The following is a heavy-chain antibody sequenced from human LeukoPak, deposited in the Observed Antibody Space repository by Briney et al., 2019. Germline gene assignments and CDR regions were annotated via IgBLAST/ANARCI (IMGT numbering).Heavy chain of an antibody. Sequence: PSETLSLTCTVSGGSISPISSSTYYWGWIRQAPGKGLEWIGSLFYGENTHYNPFLKSRATLSVDSSKNQFSLKLTSVTAADAAVYFCARQLPTAAADTRGYFDYWGQGTVVTVSS. D-gene: IGHD6-25*01. V-gene: IGHV4-39*01. CDR3: ARQLPTAAADTRGYFDY. CDR1: GGSISPISSSTYY. J-gene: IGHJ4*02. CDR2: LFYGENT.